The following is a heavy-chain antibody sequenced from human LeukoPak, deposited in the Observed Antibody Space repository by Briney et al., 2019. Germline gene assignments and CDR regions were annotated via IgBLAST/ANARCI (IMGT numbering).Heavy chain of an antibody. D-gene: IGHD6-13*01. CDR1: GGTFSSYA. Sequence: SVKVSCKASGGTFSSYAISWVRQAPGQGLEWMGRIIPIFGIANYAQKFQGRVTITADKSTSTAYMELSSLRSEDTAVYYCARDRDIWYSSSWPLNFDYWGQGTLVTVSS. CDR2: IIPIFGIA. J-gene: IGHJ4*02. V-gene: IGHV1-69*04. CDR3: ARDRDIWYSSSWPLNFDY.